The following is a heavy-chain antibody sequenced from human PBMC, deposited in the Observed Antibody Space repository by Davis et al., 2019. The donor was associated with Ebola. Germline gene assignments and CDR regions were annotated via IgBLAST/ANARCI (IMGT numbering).Heavy chain of an antibody. CDR3: ARGQVLLWFGELLYNGYYFDY. CDR2: IYYSGST. CDR1: GGSVSSGSYY. Sequence: SETLSLTCTVSGGSVSSGSYYWSWIRQPPGKGLEWIGYIYYSGSTYYNPSLKSRVTISVDTSKNQFSLKLSSVTAADTAVYYCARGQVLLWFGELLYNGYYFDYWGQGTLVTVSS. D-gene: IGHD3-10*01. J-gene: IGHJ4*02. V-gene: IGHV4-39*01.